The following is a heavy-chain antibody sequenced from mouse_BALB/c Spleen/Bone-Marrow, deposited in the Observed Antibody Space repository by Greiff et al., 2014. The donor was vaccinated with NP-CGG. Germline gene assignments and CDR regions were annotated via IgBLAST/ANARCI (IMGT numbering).Heavy chain of an antibody. Sequence: ESGAELVRPGSSVKISCKASGYAFSSYWMNWVKQRPGQGLEWIGQIYPGDGDTNYNGKFKGKATLTADKSSSTAYMQLSSLTSEDSAVYYCARGVPIDYWGQGTSVTVSS. J-gene: IGHJ4*01. V-gene: IGHV1-80*01. CDR3: ARGVPIDY. CDR1: GYAFSSYW. CDR2: IYPGDGDT.